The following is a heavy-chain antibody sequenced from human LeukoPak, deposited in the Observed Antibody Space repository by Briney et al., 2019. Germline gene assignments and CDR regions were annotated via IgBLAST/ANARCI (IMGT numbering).Heavy chain of an antibody. CDR1: GYTFTSYA. V-gene: IGHV1-3*01. Sequence: VASVKVSCKASGYTFTSYAMHWVRQAPGQRLEWMGWINAGNGNTKYSQKFQGRVTITRDTSASTAYMELSSLRSEDTAVYYCARGRFTILGVEINGLDPWGRETLVTVSS. J-gene: IGHJ5*02. CDR2: INAGNGNT. D-gene: IGHD3-3*01. CDR3: ARGRFTILGVEINGLDP.